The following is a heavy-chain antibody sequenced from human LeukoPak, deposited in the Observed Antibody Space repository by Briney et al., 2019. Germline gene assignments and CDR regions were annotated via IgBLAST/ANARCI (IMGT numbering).Heavy chain of an antibody. Sequence: GGSLRLSCAASGFTFSSYSMNWVRQAPGKGLEWVSSISSSSSYIYYADSVKGRFTISRDNAKNSLYLQMNSLRAEDTAVYYCAKSPDVALVNFDYWGQGSLVTVSS. V-gene: IGHV3-21*04. CDR3: AKSPDVALVNFDY. D-gene: IGHD3-3*02. J-gene: IGHJ4*02. CDR2: ISSSSSYI. CDR1: GFTFSSYS.